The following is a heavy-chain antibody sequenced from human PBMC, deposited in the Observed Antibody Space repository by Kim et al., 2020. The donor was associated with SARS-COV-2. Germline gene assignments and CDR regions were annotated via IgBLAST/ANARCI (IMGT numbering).Heavy chain of an antibody. V-gene: IGHV3-11*04. CDR2: ISSSGSTI. CDR1: GFTFSDYY. CDR3: ARDLAAAAYSQLGGYYYGMDV. D-gene: IGHD6-13*01. Sequence: GGSLRLSCAASGFTFSDYYMSWIRQAPGKGLEWVSYISSSGSTIYYADSVKGRFTISRDNAKNSLYLQMNSLRAEDTAVYYCARDLAAAAYSQLGGYYYGMDVWGQGTTVTVSS. J-gene: IGHJ6*02.